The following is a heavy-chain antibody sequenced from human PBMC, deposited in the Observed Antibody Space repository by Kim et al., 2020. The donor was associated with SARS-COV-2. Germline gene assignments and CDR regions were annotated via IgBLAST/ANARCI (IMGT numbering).Heavy chain of an antibody. J-gene: IGHJ4*02. CDR2: ISSNGGST. D-gene: IGHD3-10*01. V-gene: IGHV3-64D*06. Sequence: GGSLRLSCSASGFTFSSYAMHWVRQAPGKGLEYVSAISSNGGSTYYADSVKGRFTISRDNSKNTLYLQMSSLRAEDTSVYYCVKPCKDNYGSGSYYRPFDYWGQGTLVTVSS. CDR1: GFTFSSYA. CDR3: VKPCKDNYGSGSYYRPFDY.